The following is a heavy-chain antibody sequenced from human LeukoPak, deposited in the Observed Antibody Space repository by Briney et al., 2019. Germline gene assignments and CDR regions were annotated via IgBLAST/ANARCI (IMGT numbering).Heavy chain of an antibody. CDR1: GFTFSSYA. CDR2: ISGSGGST. Sequence: GGSLRLSCAASGFTFSSYAMSWVRQAPGKGLEWVSAISGSGGSTYYADSVKGRFTISRDNSKNTLYLQMNSLRAEDTAVYYCAKDGGFWSALWGYFDYWGQGTLVTVSS. D-gene: IGHD3-3*01. J-gene: IGHJ4*02. CDR3: AKDGGFWSALWGYFDY. V-gene: IGHV3-23*01.